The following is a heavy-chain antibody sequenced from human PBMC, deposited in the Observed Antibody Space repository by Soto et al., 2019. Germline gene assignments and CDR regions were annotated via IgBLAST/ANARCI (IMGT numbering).Heavy chain of an antibody. D-gene: IGHD6-6*01. J-gene: IGHJ4*02. Sequence: GSGPTLVNPTETLTLTCTVSGFSLSNARMGVSWIRQPPGKALEWLAHIFSNDEKSYSTSLKSRLTISKDTSKSQVVLTMTNMDPVDTATYYCARILLEYSSSPYLGFDYWGQGTLVTVSS. CDR2: IFSNDEK. CDR1: GFSLSNARMG. CDR3: ARILLEYSSSPYLGFDY. V-gene: IGHV2-26*01.